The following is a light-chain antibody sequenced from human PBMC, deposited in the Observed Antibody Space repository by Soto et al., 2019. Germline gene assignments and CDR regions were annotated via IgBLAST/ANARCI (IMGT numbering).Light chain of an antibody. J-gene: IGKJ5*01. CDR2: GAS. Sequence: DVEVTQSPSSLSASVGDRVTITCRTSQIIVTYLSWYQQRPGKAPSLLIYGASTLQSGVPSRFSGSGSGTDFSLTINSLQPEDSATYYCQQTYSTPITFGRGTRLEI. CDR1: QIIVTY. CDR3: QQTYSTPIT. V-gene: IGKV1-39*01.